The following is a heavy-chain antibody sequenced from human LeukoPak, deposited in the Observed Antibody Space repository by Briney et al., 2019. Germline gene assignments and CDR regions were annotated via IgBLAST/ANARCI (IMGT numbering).Heavy chain of an antibody. J-gene: IGHJ5*02. CDR2: INHSGST. CDR1: GGSSSGYY. D-gene: IGHD6-13*01. Sequence: SETLSLTCAVYGGSSSGYYWSWIRQPPGKGLEWIGEINHSGSTNYNPSLKSRVTISVDTSKNQFSLKLSSVTAADTAVYYCARGPLYSSGWYRWFDPWGQGTLVTVSS. CDR3: ARGPLYSSGWYRWFDP. V-gene: IGHV4-34*01.